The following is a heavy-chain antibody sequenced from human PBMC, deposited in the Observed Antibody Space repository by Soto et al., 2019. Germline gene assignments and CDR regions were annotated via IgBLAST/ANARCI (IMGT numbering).Heavy chain of an antibody. J-gene: IGHJ4*02. D-gene: IGHD3-22*01. CDR3: ARGGLITPAAY. CDR1: GYTFTSYA. CDR2: INAANGNT. Sequence: QVQLVQSGAEVKKPGASVKVSCKASGYTFTSYAMHWVRQAPGQGLEWMGWINAANGNTKYSQKFQGRVTITRDTSASTAYMELSSLRSEDTAVYYCARGGLITPAAYWGQGTLVTVSS. V-gene: IGHV1-3*01.